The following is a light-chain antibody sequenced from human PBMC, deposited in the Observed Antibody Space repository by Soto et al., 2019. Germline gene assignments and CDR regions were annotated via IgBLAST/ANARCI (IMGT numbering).Light chain of an antibody. CDR2: EVG. J-gene: IGLJ3*02. Sequence: QSALTQPASVSGSPGQWITISCAGTMRDVGAYNLVSWYQQHPGRAPQLIIYEVGDRPSGVSSRFSGSKSGNTASLTISGLQAEDEADYYCTSYTGSSTLGVFGGGTKLTVL. V-gene: IGLV2-14*01. CDR1: MRDVGAYNL. CDR3: TSYTGSSTLGV.